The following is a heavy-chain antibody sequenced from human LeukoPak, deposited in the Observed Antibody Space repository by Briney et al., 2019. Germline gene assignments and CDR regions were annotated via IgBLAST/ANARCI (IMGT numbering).Heavy chain of an antibody. Sequence: SVKVSCKASGGTFSSYAISWVRQAPGQGLEWMGGIIPIFGTANYAQKFQGRVTMTEDTSTDTAYMELSSLRSEDTAVYYCATGWELLRGNWFDPWGQGTLVTVSS. CDR3: ATGWELLRGNWFDP. V-gene: IGHV1-69*06. CDR2: IIPIFGTA. J-gene: IGHJ5*02. CDR1: GGTFSSYA. D-gene: IGHD1-26*01.